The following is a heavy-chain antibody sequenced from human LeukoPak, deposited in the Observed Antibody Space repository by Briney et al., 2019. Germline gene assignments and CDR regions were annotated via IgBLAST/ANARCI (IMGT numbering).Heavy chain of an antibody. Sequence: ASVTVSCKTSGYTFTNYGISWVRQAPGQGLKWMGWISAKSGNTEYAQKLQGRVTMTTDTSTSTAYMELRSLRSDDTAAYYCARDSSGLLFDYNSYYGLDVWAQGTAVSVSS. CDR3: ARDSSGLLFDYNSYYGLDV. CDR2: ISAKSGNT. V-gene: IGHV1-18*01. CDR1: GYTFTNYG. J-gene: IGHJ6*02. D-gene: IGHD6-19*01.